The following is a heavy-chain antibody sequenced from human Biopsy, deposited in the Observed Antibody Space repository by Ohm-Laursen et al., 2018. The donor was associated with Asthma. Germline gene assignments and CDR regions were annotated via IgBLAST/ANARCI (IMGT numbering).Heavy chain of an antibody. CDR3: ARDLSGYCTSSACYGFDS. D-gene: IGHD2-8*01. J-gene: IGHJ5*01. CDR1: GGSFTHYF. CDR2: INYSGST. V-gene: IGHV4-34*09. Sequence: TLSLTCAISGGSFTHYFWMWIRQPPGKGLEWIGYINYSGSTFYSPSLESRVTVSVDTSKNQFSLKLSSVTAADTAVYYCARDLSGYCTSSACYGFDSWGQGTLVTVSS.